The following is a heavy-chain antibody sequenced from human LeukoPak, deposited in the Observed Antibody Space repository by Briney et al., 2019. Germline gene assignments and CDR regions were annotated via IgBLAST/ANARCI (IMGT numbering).Heavy chain of an antibody. V-gene: IGHV3-23*01. CDR1: GFTFSGYA. J-gene: IGHJ4*02. CDR2: ITITGSSP. D-gene: IGHD6-13*01. CDR3: AKSSSSWSYYFNY. Sequence: GGSLRLSCAASGFTFSGYAVAWVRQAPGKGLEWVSSITITGSSPSYADSVKGRFTVSRDNSKNTLYLQMNSQRAEDTAVYFCAKSSSSWSYYFNYWGQGTLVTVSS.